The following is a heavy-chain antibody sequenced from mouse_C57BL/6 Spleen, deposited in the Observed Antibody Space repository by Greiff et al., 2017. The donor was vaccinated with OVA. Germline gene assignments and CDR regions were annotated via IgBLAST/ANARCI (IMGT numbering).Heavy chain of an antibody. D-gene: IGHD1-1*01. CDR2: IDPETGGT. V-gene: IGHV1-15*01. J-gene: IGHJ2*01. CDR1: GYTFTDYE. CDR3: TTVVEDY. Sequence: QVQLQQSGAELVRPGASVTLSCKASGYTFTDYEMHWVKQTPVHGLEWIGAIDPETGGTAYNQKFKGKAILTADKSSSTAYMELRSLTSEDSADYYCTTVVEDYWGQGTTLTVSS.